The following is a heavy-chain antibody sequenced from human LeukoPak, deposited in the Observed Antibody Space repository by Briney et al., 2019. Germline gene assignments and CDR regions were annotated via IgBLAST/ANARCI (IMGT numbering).Heavy chain of an antibody. CDR3: AREVVRSSSPLFDP. V-gene: IGHV1-69*05. D-gene: IGHD6-13*01. CDR1: GGTFSSYA. J-gene: IGHJ5*02. Sequence: ASVKVSCKASGGTFSSYAISWVRQAPGQGLEWMGGIIPIFGTANYAQKFQGRVTITTDESTSTAYMELRSLRSDDTAVYYCAREVVRSSSPLFDPWGQGTLVTVSS. CDR2: IIPIFGTA.